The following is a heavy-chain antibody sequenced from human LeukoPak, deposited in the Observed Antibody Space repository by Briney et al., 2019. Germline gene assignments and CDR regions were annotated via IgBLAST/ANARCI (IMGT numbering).Heavy chain of an antibody. D-gene: IGHD6-13*01. CDR2: IYSGGST. CDR3: ARDPGTAAAGVSDDY. Sequence: GSLRLSCASSGFTVSSNYMSWVRQVPGKGLEWVSVIYSGGSTYCADSVKGRFTISRDNSKNTLYLQMNSLRAEDTAVYYCARDPGTAAAGVSDDYWGQGTLVTVSS. V-gene: IGHV3-66*01. CDR1: GFTVSSNY. J-gene: IGHJ4*02.